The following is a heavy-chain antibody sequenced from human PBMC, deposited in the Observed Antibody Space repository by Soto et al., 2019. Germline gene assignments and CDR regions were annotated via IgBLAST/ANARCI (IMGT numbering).Heavy chain of an antibody. Sequence: GGSLRLSCAASGFTFSSYSMNWVRQAPGKGLEWVSSISSSSSYIYYADSVKGRFTISRDNAKNSLYLQMNSLRAEDTAVYYCARGGDITMTVPGPDFDYWGQGTLVTVSS. D-gene: IGHD3-22*01. J-gene: IGHJ4*02. CDR2: ISSSSSYI. CDR3: ARGGDITMTVPGPDFDY. CDR1: GFTFSSYS. V-gene: IGHV3-21*01.